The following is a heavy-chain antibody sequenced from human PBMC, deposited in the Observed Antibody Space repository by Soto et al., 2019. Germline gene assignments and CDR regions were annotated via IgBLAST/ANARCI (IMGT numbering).Heavy chain of an antibody. J-gene: IGHJ6*02. Sequence: ASVKVSCKASGYSFTNYYMHWVRQAPGQGLEWMGDINPSDGTTRYAEKFQGRVTITADESTSTAYMELSSLRSEDTAVYYCARGRGPYYYYYGMDVWGQGTTVTVSS. V-gene: IGHV1-46*01. CDR1: GYSFTNYY. CDR2: INPSDGTT. CDR3: ARGRGPYYYYYGMDV.